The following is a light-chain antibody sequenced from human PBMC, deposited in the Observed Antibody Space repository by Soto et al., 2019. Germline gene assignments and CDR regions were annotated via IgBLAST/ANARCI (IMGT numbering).Light chain of an antibody. V-gene: IGKV3-15*01. Sequence: EIVMTQSPATLSVSPGERATLSCRASQSVNNYLAWYQQKPDQAPRLLIYGASTRATGIPARFSGSGSRTEFTLTISSLQSEDFAVYYCQQYNNWPPYTFGQGTKVEIK. J-gene: IGKJ2*01. CDR3: QQYNNWPPYT. CDR1: QSVNNY. CDR2: GAS.